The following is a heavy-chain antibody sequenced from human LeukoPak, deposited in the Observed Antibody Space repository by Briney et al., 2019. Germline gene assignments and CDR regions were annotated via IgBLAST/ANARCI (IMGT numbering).Heavy chain of an antibody. CDR2: ISYDGSNK. D-gene: IGHD3-22*01. CDR1: GFTFSSYG. Sequence: GGSLRLSCAASGFTFSSYGMHWVRQAPGKGLEWVAVISYDGSNKYYADSVKGRFTITRDNSKNTLYLQMNSLRAEDTAVYYCARDTDSSGYYGGSHYWGQGTLVTVSS. J-gene: IGHJ4*02. CDR3: ARDTDSSGYYGGSHY. V-gene: IGHV3-30*03.